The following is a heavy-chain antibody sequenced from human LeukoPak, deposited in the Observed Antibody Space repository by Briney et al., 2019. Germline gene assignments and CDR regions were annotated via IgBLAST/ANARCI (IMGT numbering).Heavy chain of an antibody. CDR2: IYHSGST. D-gene: IGHD2-2*01. CDR1: GYSISSGYY. V-gene: IGHV4-38-2*02. CDR3: ARAALEYQLLVDVNWFDP. J-gene: IGHJ5*02. Sequence: SETLSLTCTVSGYSISSGYYWGWVRQPPGKGLEWIGSIYHSGSTYYNPSLKSRVTISVDTSKNQFSLKLSSVTAADTAVYYRARAALEYQLLVDVNWFDPWGQGTLVTVSS.